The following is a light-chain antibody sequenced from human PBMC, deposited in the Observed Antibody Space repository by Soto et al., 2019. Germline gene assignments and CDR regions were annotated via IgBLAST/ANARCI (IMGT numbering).Light chain of an antibody. Sequence: QSVLTQPPSASGTPGQRVTISCSGSSSNIGSNYVYWYQQLPGTAPKLLIYRNNQRPSGVPDRFSGSKSGPSASLAISGLRSEDEAEDYCAAWDDSLSGSSVFGGGTQLTVL. CDR3: AAWDDSLSGSSV. CDR2: RNN. V-gene: IGLV1-47*01. CDR1: SSNIGSNY. J-gene: IGLJ7*01.